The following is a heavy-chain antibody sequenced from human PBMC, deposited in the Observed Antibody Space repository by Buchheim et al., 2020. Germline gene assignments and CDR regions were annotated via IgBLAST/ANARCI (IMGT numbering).Heavy chain of an antibody. D-gene: IGHD3-3*01. J-gene: IGHJ5*02. CDR1: GGTFSSYA. V-gene: IGHV1-69*12. CDR3: ARTARLEYYDFWSGYYSWFDP. Sequence: QVQLVQSGAEVKKPGSSVKVSCKASGGTFSSYAISWVRQAPGQGLEWMGGIIPIFGTANYAQKFQGRVTITADESTSTAYMELSSLRSEDTAVYYCARTARLEYYDFWSGYYSWFDPWGQGTL. CDR2: IIPIFGTA.